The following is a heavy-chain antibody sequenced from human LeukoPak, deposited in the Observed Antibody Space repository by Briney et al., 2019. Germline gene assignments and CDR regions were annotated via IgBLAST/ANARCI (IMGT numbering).Heavy chain of an antibody. D-gene: IGHD6-13*01. CDR1: GGSISSYY. V-gene: IGHV4-4*07. J-gene: IGHJ1*01. CDR3: GSSSWLEYFQH. CDR2: IYTSGST. Sequence: SETLSLTCTVSGGSISSYYWSWIRQPAGKGLEWIGRIYTSGSTNYNPSLKSRVTMSVDTSKNQFSLKLSSVTAADAAVYYCGSSSWLEYFQHWGQGTLVTVSS.